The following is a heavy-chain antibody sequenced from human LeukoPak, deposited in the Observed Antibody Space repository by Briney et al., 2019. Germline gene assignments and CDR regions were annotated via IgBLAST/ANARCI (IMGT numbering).Heavy chain of an antibody. V-gene: IGHV1-69*04. D-gene: IGHD3-9*01. Sequence: ASVKVSCKASGGTFSSYAISWVRQAPGQGLEWMGRIIPILGIANYAQKFQGRVTITADKSTSTAYMELSSLRSEDTAVYYCARDRMSYDILTGPTIRDAFDIWGQGTMVTVSS. CDR3: ARDRMSYDILTGPTIRDAFDI. CDR2: IIPILGIA. J-gene: IGHJ3*02. CDR1: GGTFSSYA.